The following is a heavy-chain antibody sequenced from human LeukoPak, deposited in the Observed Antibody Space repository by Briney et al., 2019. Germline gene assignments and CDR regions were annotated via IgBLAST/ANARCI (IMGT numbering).Heavy chain of an antibody. J-gene: IGHJ6*03. CDR1: GYTFTSYG. CDR2: ISAYNGNT. D-gene: IGHD2-2*01. CDR3: ARGRVCSSTSCLPYYYYYMDV. V-gene: IGHV1-18*01. Sequence: ASVKVFCKVSGYTFTSYGISWVRQAPGQGLEWMGWISAYNGNTNYAQKLQGRDTMTTDTSTSTAYMELRSLRSDDTAVYYCARGRVCSSTSCLPYYYYYMDVWGKGTTVTASS.